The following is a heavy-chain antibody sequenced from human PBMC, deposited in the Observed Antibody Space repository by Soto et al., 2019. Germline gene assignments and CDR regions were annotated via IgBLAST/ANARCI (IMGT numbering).Heavy chain of an antibody. CDR1: GYSFTSYW. Sequence: GESLKISCKGSGYSFTSYWISWVRQMPGKGLEWMGRIDPSDSYTNYSPSFQGHVTISADKSIDTAYLQWSSLKASDTAMYYCARQKEDRYGSGSYYYYYGMDVWGQGTTVT. V-gene: IGHV5-10-1*01. D-gene: IGHD3-10*01. CDR3: ARQKEDRYGSGSYYYYYGMDV. J-gene: IGHJ6*02. CDR2: IDPSDSYT.